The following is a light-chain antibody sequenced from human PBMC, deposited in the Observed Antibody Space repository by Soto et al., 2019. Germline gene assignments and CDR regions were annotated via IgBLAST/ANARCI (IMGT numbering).Light chain of an antibody. V-gene: IGLV7-43*01. CDR1: TGAVTSGNY. CDR2: STG. J-gene: IGLJ3*02. CDR3: LLYYGGAQV. Sequence: QAVVTQEPSLTVSPGGTVTLTCASSTGAVTSGNYPNWFQQKPGQAPTSLIHSTGDKHSWTPARFSGSLLGDKAVLTLSGVQPEDEADYYCLLYYGGAQVFGGGTKLTVL.